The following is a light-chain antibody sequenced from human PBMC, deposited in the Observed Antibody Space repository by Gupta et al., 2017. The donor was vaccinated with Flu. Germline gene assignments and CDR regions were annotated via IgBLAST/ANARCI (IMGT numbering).Light chain of an antibody. CDR1: KDIIKY. V-gene: IGKV1-33*01. CDR2: DAS. Sequence: DTQMTQSPSSLFASVGDRVTITCQASKDIIKYLYWYHQKPGKAPKFLIYDASTLETGVPSRFSGSGSGTDFSLTISSLQPEDIGTYFCQQYSNLPYTFGQGTKLEIK. CDR3: QQYSNLPYT. J-gene: IGKJ2*01.